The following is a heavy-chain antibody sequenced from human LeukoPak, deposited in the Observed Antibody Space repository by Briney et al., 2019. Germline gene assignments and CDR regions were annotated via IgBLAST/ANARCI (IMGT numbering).Heavy chain of an antibody. CDR1: GGTFSSYA. D-gene: IGHD3-3*01. CDR3: ARDLTIPNAFDI. CDR2: IIPILGIA. Sequence: SVKVSCKASGGTFSSYAISWVRQAPGQGLEWMGRIIPILGIANYAQKFQGRVTIAADKSTSTAYMELRSLRSDDTAVYYCARDLTIPNAFDIWGQGTVVTVSS. J-gene: IGHJ3*02. V-gene: IGHV1-69*04.